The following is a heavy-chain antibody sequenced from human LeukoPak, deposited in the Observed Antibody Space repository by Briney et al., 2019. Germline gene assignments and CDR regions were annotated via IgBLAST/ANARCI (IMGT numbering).Heavy chain of an antibody. CDR2: INPSGGST. V-gene: IGHV1-46*01. D-gene: IGHD2-15*01. CDR1: GYTFTSYY. CDR3: ARAGYCSGGSCYPYYFDY. Sequence: ASVKVSCTASGYTFTSYYMHWVRQAPGQGLEWMGIINPSGGSTSYAQKFQGRVTMTRDMSTSTVYMELSSLRSEDTAVYYCARAGYCSGGSCYPYYFDYWGQGTLVTVSS. J-gene: IGHJ4*02.